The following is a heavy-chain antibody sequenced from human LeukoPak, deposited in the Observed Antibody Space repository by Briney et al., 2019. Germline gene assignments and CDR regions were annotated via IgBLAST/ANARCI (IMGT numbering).Heavy chain of an antibody. V-gene: IGHV1-2*02. CDR3: ARSPRYILTDFDY. Sequence: ASVKVSCKASGYTFSGYYMHWVRQAPGQGLEWMGWINPNSGGTNYAQKFQGRVTMTRDTSISTAYMELSRLRSDDTAVYYCARSPRYILTDFDYWGQGTLVTVSS. CDR2: INPNSGGT. D-gene: IGHD3-9*01. CDR1: GYTFSGYY. J-gene: IGHJ4*02.